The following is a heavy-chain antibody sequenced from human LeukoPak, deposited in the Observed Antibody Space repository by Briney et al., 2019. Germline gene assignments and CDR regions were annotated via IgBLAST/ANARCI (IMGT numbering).Heavy chain of an antibody. Sequence: GATVKVSCKASGYTFTGYYIHWVRQAPGQGLEWMGWINPNNDYTYYAQKLQGRVTLTRDTSISTVYMELTRLTSDDTALYYCAVAPGDYWGQGTLVSVSS. CDR2: INPNNDYT. CDR1: GYTFTGYY. J-gene: IGHJ4*02. CDR3: AVAPGDY. D-gene: IGHD2-21*01. V-gene: IGHV1-2*02.